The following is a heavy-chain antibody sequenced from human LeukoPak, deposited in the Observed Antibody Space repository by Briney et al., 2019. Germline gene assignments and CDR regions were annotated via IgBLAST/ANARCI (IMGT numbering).Heavy chain of an antibody. J-gene: IGHJ5*02. CDR3: ARPGGRYCSSTSCSNWFDP. CDR1: GGSISSSSYY. Sequence: PSETLSLTCTVSGGSISSSSYYWGWIRQPPGKGLEWIGSIYYSGSTYYNPSLKSRVTISVDTSKNQFSLKLSSVTAADTAVYYCARPGGRYCSSTSCSNWFDPWGQGTLVTVSS. V-gene: IGHV4-39*01. CDR2: IYYSGST. D-gene: IGHD2-2*01.